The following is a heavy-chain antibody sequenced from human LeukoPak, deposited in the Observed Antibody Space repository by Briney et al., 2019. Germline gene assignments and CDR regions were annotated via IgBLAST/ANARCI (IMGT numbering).Heavy chain of an antibody. CDR2: ISGSGGNT. CDR1: GFTVSSSY. D-gene: IGHD4-17*01. V-gene: IGHV3-23*01. Sequence: PGGSLRLSCTASGFTVSSSYMTWVRQAPGKGLEWVSSISGSGGNTYYADSVKGRFTISRDNSKNTLYLQMNSLRAEDTAGYYCAKGRNDYGDAALNYWGQGTLVTVSS. CDR3: AKGRNDYGDAALNY. J-gene: IGHJ4*02.